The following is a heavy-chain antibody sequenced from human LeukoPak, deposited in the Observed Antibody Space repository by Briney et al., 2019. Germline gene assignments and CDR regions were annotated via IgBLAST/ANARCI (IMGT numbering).Heavy chain of an antibody. J-gene: IGHJ5*02. CDR1: GYTFTSYG. CDR2: ISAYNGNT. Sequence: ASVKVSCKASGYTFTSYGISWVRQAPGQGLEWMGWISAYNGNTNYAQKLQGGVTMTTDTSTSTAYMELRSLRSDDTAVYYCARAYDSSGYYYWGKGYNWFDPWGQGTLVTVPS. V-gene: IGHV1-18*01. CDR3: ARAYDSSGYYYWGKGYNWFDP. D-gene: IGHD3-22*01.